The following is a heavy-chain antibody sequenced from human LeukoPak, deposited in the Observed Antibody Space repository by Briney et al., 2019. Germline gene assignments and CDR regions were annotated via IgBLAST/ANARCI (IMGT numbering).Heavy chain of an antibody. CDR3: ASSAAPGGHWFDP. J-gene: IGHJ5*02. CDR2: IYSIGST. D-gene: IGHD6-13*01. V-gene: IGHV4-61*02. CDR1: GGSISSGSYY. Sequence: PSETLSLTCTVSGGSISSGSYYWSWIRQPAGKGLEWIGRIYSIGSTSYNPSLKSRVTISVDTSKNQFSLKLSSVTAADTAVYYCASSAAPGGHWFDPWGQGTLVTVSS.